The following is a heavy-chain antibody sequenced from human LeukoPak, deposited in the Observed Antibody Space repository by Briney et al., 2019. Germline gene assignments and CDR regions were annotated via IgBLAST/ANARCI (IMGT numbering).Heavy chain of an antibody. CDR1: GGTFSSYA. Sequence: ASVKVSCKASGGTFSSYAISWVRQAPGQGLEWMGGIIPIFGTANYAQKFQGRVTITADESTSTAYMELSSLRSEDTAVYYCARADSTTPLYYYYGMDVWGQGTTVTVSS. V-gene: IGHV1-69*13. CDR3: ARADSTTPLYYYYGMDV. CDR2: IIPIFGTA. J-gene: IGHJ6*02. D-gene: IGHD1-1*01.